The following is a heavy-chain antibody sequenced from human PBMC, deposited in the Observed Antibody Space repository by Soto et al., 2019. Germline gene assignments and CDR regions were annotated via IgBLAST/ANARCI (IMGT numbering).Heavy chain of an antibody. Sequence: LPETLSLTCTVSGGSISSSSHYWGWIRQPPGKGLEWIGSIFYSGSTSYNPSLKSRLTISVDTSKNQFSLRLSSVTAADTAVYYCAREIMPLTNDWYFDLWGRGTQVTVSS. V-gene: IGHV4-39*02. CDR1: GGSISSSSHY. CDR2: IFYSGST. D-gene: IGHD2-8*01. CDR3: AREIMPLTNDWYFDL. J-gene: IGHJ2*01.